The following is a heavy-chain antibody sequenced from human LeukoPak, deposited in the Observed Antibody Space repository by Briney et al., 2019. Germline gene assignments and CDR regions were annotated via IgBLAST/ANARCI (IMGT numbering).Heavy chain of an antibody. D-gene: IGHD2-8*01. CDR2: INHSGST. Sequence: SETLSLTCAVYGGSFSGYYWSWIRQPPGKGLEWIGEINHSGSTNYNPSLKSRVTISLDTSKNQLSLKLSSVTAADTAVYYCARAIYAATFDIWGQGTIVTVSS. CDR1: GGSFSGYY. CDR3: ARAIYAATFDI. V-gene: IGHV4-34*01. J-gene: IGHJ3*02.